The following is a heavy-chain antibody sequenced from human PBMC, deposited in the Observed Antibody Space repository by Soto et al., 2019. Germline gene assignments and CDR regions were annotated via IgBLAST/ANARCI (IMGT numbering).Heavy chain of an antibody. CDR3: ARDGSGYYYYYYGMDV. J-gene: IGHJ6*02. CDR1: GYTFSSFG. CDR2: ISAYNGNT. Sequence: QVQLVQSGAEVKKPGASVKVSCKASGYTFSSFGISWVRQAPGQGLEWMGWISAYNGNTNYAQNLQGRVTMTTETSTGTAYMEVRSLTSDDSAVDYCARDGSGYYYYYYGMDVWGQGTTVTVSS. D-gene: IGHD3-22*01. V-gene: IGHV1-18*01.